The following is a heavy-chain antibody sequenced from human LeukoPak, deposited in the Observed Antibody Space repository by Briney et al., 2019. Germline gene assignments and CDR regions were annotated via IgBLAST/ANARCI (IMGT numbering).Heavy chain of an antibody. D-gene: IGHD5-18*01. CDR2: ISGSGGST. J-gene: IGHJ4*02. Sequence: GGSLRLSCAASGFTFDDYGMSWARQAPGKGLEWVSAISGSGGSTYYADSVKGRFTISRDNSKNTLYLQMNSLRAEDTAVYYCANRRIQLWYAHFDYWGQGTLVTVSS. CDR3: ANRRIQLWYAHFDY. V-gene: IGHV3-23*01. CDR1: GFTFDDYG.